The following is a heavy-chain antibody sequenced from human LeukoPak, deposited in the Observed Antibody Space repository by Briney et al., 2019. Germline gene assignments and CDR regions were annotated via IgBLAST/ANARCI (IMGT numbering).Heavy chain of an antibody. V-gene: IGHV3-23*01. Sequence: GRSLRLSCAASGFTFSSYAMSWVRQAPGKGLEWVSAISGSGGSTYYADSVKGRFTISRDNSKNTLYLQMNSLRAEDTAVYYCANLDHYYDSSGPRRGAFDIWGQGTMVTVSS. J-gene: IGHJ3*02. CDR3: ANLDHYYDSSGPRRGAFDI. CDR1: GFTFSSYA. D-gene: IGHD3-22*01. CDR2: ISGSGGST.